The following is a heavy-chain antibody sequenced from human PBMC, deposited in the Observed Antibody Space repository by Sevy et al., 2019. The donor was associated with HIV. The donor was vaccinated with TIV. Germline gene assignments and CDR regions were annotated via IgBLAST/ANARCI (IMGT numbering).Heavy chain of an antibody. D-gene: IGHD3-10*01. CDR3: AKDHNLWSEGGFLHH. J-gene: IGHJ1*01. CDR1: GFTFSSYA. V-gene: IGHV3-30*18. CDR2: ISYDGNNK. Sequence: GGSLRLSCAASGFTFSSYAIHWVRQTPGKGLEWVAVISYDGNNKYYADSVKGRFTVSRDNSKNTLYAQMNSLRAEDTAVYYCAKDHNLWSEGGFLHHWGQGTLDTVSS.